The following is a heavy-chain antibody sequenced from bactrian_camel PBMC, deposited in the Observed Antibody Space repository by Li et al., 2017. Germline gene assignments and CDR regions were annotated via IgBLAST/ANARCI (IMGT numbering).Heavy chain of an antibody. Sequence: HVQLVESGGGSVLTGGSLRLSCAVYGSTFNRHCMAWFREAPGKEREGVASIDSTGSTSYADSVSGRFTISRDNAANTVYLQMNNLQPDDTAMYYCAAGVLSRAQVAQLRGTEFRYWGQGTQVTVS. V-gene: IGHV3S53*01. CDR2: IDSTGST. D-gene: IGHD2*01. CDR1: GSTFNRHC. CDR3: AAGVLSRAQVAQLRGTEFRY. J-gene: IGHJ6*01.